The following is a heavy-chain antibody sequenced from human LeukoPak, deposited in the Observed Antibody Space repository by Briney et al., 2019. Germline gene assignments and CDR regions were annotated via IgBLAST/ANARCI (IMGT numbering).Heavy chain of an antibody. D-gene: IGHD4-23*01. CDR3: ARGAYGGNSLGAFDI. V-gene: IGHV4-4*07. CDR2: IYTSGST. J-gene: IGHJ3*02. Sequence: MPSETLSLTYTVSGGSISSYYWSWIRQPAGKGLEWIGRIYTSGSTNYNPSLKSRVTLSVDTSKNRFSLKLSSVTAADTAVYYCARGAYGGNSLGAFDIWGQGTMVTVSS. CDR1: GGSISSYY.